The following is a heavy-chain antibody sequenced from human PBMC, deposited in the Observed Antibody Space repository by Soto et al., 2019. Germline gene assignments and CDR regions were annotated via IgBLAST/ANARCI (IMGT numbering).Heavy chain of an antibody. CDR1: GGSFSGYY. Sequence: PSETLSLTCAVYGGSFSGYYWSWIRQPPGKGLELIWFIYYSWSNHYHPSLKSRVTLSVDPSKDPFSLKLSSVTASDTAVYYCASSDYGDYYFDYWGQGTLVTVSS. CDR2: IYYSWSN. J-gene: IGHJ4*02. V-gene: IGHV4-59*01. CDR3: ASSDYGDYYFDY. D-gene: IGHD4-17*01.